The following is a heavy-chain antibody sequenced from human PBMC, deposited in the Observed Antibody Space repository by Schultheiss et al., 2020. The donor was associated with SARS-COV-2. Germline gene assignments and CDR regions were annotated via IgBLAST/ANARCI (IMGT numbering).Heavy chain of an antibody. Sequence: SETLSLTCAVSRGFFRGDYWSWIRQTPGKGLEWIGEINHSGSTNYNPSLKSRVTISVDTSKNQFSLKLTSLTAADTAVYYCARERYAVVPAATEIFSGFDPWGQGTLVTVSS. J-gene: IGHJ5*02. D-gene: IGHD2-2*01. CDR3: ARERYAVVPAATEIFSGFDP. V-gene: IGHV4-34*01. CDR1: RGFFRGDY. CDR2: INHSGST.